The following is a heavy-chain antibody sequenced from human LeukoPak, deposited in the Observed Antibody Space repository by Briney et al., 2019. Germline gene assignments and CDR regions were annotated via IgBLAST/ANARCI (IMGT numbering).Heavy chain of an antibody. V-gene: IGHV3-21*04. D-gene: IGHD1-26*01. J-gene: IGHJ3*02. CDR2: ISSSSSYI. CDR1: GFTFSSYS. Sequence: GGSLRLSCAASGFTFSSYSMNWVRQAPGKGLEWVSLISSSSSYIYYADSVKGRFTISRDNAKNSLYLQINSLRSEDTAVYYCARGRWELMPAVPWMRAFDIWGQGTMVTVSS. CDR3: ARGRWELMPAVPWMRAFDI.